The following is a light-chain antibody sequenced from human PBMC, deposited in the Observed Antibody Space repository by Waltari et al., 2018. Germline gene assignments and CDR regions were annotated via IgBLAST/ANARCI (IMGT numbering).Light chain of an antibody. CDR2: DVS. CDR1: SSDDGGYNY. CDR3: CSYATRDSYV. Sequence: QSALTQPASVSGSPGQSIPIPCTGTSSDDGGYNYVSWYQQHPGKAPKFMIYDVSKRPSGVSDRFSGSKSGNTASLTISGLQAEDEADYYCCSYATRDSYVFGTGTKVTVL. V-gene: IGLV2-14*03. J-gene: IGLJ1*01.